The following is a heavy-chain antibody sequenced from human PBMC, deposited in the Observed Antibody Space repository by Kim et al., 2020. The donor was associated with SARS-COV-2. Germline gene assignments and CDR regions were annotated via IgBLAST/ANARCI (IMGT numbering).Heavy chain of an antibody. CDR1: GFTFSSYA. CDR3: VKTFYIGIAAATTSGAAFDI. Sequence: GGSLRLSCSASGFTFSSYAMHWVRQAPGKGLEYVSAISSNGGSTYYADSVKGRFTISRDNSKNTLYLQMSSLRAEDTAVYYCVKTFYIGIAAATTSGAAFDIWGQGTMVTVSS. V-gene: IGHV3-64D*06. D-gene: IGHD6-13*01. J-gene: IGHJ3*02. CDR2: ISSNGGST.